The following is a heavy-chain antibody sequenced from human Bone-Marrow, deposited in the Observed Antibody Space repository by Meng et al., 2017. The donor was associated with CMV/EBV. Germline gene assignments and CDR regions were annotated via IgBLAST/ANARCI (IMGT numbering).Heavy chain of an antibody. CDR2: IRYDGSNK. J-gene: IGHJ4*02. V-gene: IGHV3-30*02. CDR3: AREGRPAVRADFDC. Sequence: GESLKISCAASGFSFSSHGMHWVRQAPGKGLEWVAFIRYDGSNKYYADSVKGRFTISRDNSKNMLYLQMNSLRAEDTAVYYCAREGRPAVRADFDCWGQGSLVTVSS. CDR1: GFSFSSHG. D-gene: IGHD4-23*01.